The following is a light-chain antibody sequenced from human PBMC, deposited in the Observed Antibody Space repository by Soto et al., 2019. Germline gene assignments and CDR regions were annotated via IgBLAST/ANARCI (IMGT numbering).Light chain of an antibody. J-gene: IGLJ3*02. CDR1: SSNIGSNY. CDR2: RND. V-gene: IGLV1-47*01. CDR3: SAWDDSLSGPV. Sequence: QSVLTQPPSASGTPGQRVTISCSGSSSNIGSNYVYWYRQLPGTAPNVLIYRNDERPSGVPDRFSGSKSGSSASLAISGLRSEDEADYYCSAWDDSLSGPVFGRGTKLTAL.